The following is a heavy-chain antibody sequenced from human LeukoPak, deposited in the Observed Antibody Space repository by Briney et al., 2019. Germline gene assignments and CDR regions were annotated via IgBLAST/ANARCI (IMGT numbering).Heavy chain of an antibody. CDR2: ISGSGGST. J-gene: IGHJ4*02. Sequence: GGSLRLSCAASGFTFSSYAMSWVRQAPGKGLEWVSAISGSGGSTYYADSVKGRFTTSRDNSKNTLYLQMNSLRAEDTAVYYCAKDSRYYDSSGLFDYWGQGTLVTVSS. D-gene: IGHD3-22*01. CDR3: AKDSRYYDSSGLFDY. CDR1: GFTFSSYA. V-gene: IGHV3-23*01.